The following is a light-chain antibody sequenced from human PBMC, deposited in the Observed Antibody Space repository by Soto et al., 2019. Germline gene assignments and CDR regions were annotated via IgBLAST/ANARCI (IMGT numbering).Light chain of an antibody. Sequence: QSVLTQPASVSGSPGQSITISCTGTSSDVGRYNLVSWYQQYPGKAPKLMIYEVTNRPSGVSNRFSGSKSGNTASLTISGLQAEDEADYYCSSYTSRSTLVFGTGTKVTVL. CDR1: SSDVGRYNL. V-gene: IGLV2-14*02. CDR2: EVT. CDR3: SSYTSRSTLV. J-gene: IGLJ1*01.